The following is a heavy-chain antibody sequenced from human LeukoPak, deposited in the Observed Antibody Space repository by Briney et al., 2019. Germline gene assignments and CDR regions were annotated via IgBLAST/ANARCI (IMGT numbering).Heavy chain of an antibody. CDR2: ISGYNSNT. CDR1: GYMFTSYG. J-gene: IGHJ6*03. D-gene: IGHD3-22*01. Sequence: ASVKVSCKASGYMFTSYGLSWVRQTPGQGLEWMGWISGYNSNTKYGQKFQGRVTMTTDTSTNTAYMELGSLRSDDTAVYYCARDPGSYYYDSSTRSNYYYYYMDVWGKGTTVTVSS. CDR3: ARDPGSYYYDSSTRSNYYYYYMDV. V-gene: IGHV1-18*01.